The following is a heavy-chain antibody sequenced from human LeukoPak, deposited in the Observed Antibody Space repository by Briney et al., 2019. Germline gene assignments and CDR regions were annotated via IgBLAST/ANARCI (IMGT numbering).Heavy chain of an antibody. Sequence: PGGSLRLSCAASGVTFSSYAMSWVRQAPGKGLEWVSAISSSGGSTYYADSVKGRFTISRDNSKNTLYLQMNSLRAEDTAVYYCAKALFRGATGNFDYWGQGTLVTVSS. J-gene: IGHJ4*02. CDR1: GVTFSSYA. V-gene: IGHV3-23*01. D-gene: IGHD1-26*01. CDR2: ISSSGGST. CDR3: AKALFRGATGNFDY.